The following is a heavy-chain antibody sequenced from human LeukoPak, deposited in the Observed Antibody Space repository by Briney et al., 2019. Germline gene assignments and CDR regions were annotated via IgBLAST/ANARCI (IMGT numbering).Heavy chain of an antibody. Sequence: PSETLSLTCAVYGGSFSGYYWSWIRQPPGKGLEWIGEINHSGSTNYNPSLKSRVTISVDTSKNQFSLKLSSVTAADTAVYYCARVSRFLEWSFDSYYYGMDVWGQGTTVTVSS. CDR3: ARVSRFLEWSFDSYYYGMDV. J-gene: IGHJ6*02. CDR2: INHSGST. CDR1: GGSFSGYY. V-gene: IGHV4-34*01. D-gene: IGHD3-3*01.